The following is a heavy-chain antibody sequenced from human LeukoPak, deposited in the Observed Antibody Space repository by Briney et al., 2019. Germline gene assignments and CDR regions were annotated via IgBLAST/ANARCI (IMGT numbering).Heavy chain of an antibody. J-gene: IGHJ4*02. CDR1: GFSLTNARVG. V-gene: IGHV2-26*01. CDR2: IFSNDEK. Sequence: SGPTLLNPTATLTLTCTVSGFSLTNARVGVSWIRQPPGKALEWLAQIFSNDEKSYSTSLKTRLTISKDTSKSQVVLTMTNMDPVDTATYYCARTTRAYGDFDYWGQGSLVTVSS. CDR3: ARTTRAYGDFDY. D-gene: IGHD2-21*01.